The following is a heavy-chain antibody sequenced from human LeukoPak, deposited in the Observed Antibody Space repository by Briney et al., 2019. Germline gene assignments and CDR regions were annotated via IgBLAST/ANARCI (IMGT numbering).Heavy chain of an antibody. CDR3: AKDRLSTVTYFDY. CDR1: GFPFSSYA. CDR2: ISYDGSNK. Sequence: GGSLSLSCAASGFPFSSYAMHWARQAPGKGLEWVAVISYDGSNKYYADSVKGRFTISQDNSKNTLYLQMNSLRAEDTPVYYCAKDRLSTVTYFDYWGQGTLVTVSS. V-gene: IGHV3-30*04. J-gene: IGHJ4*02. D-gene: IGHD4-17*01.